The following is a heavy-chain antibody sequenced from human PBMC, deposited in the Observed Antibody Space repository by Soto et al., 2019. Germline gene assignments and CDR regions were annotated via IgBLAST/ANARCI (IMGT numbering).Heavy chain of an antibody. D-gene: IGHD3-16*01. CDR3: AKDRARRVNAFAY. V-gene: IGHV3-30*18. CDR2: ISSDGTNK. J-gene: IGHJ4*02. Sequence: PGGSLRLSCAASGFTFSNYGMDWVRQAPGKGLEWVAVISSDGTNKYYADSVKGRFTISRDNSKNTLHLQMNSLRADDTAVYYCAKDRARRVNAFAYWGQVSPVTVPS. CDR1: GFTFSNYG.